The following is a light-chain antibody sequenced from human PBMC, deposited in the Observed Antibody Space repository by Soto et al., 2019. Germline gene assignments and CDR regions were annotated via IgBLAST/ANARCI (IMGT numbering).Light chain of an antibody. Sequence: EIVLTQSPGTLSLSPGERATLSCSASQSVSSSYVAWYQQKPGQAPRLLIYGASSRATGIPDRFSGSGSGTDFTLIISRLEPEDFAVYYCQQYGSSPRTFGQGTKVEIK. V-gene: IGKV3-20*01. CDR2: GAS. CDR3: QQYGSSPRT. CDR1: QSVSSSY. J-gene: IGKJ1*01.